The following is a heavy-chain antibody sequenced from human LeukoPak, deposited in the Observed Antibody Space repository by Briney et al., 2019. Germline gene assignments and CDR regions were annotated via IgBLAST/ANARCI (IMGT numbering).Heavy chain of an antibody. CDR1: VFTFSSCG. V-gene: IGHV3-33*01. CDR3: VRDLRGNSGLNWLDR. Sequence: GVSLRLSCAACVFTFSSCGMHWARRAPGKGLEGVAVVWCDGCNKYCADSVRGRFTISRDNSKNTLYLQMNSLRAEDTAVYSCVRDLRGNSGLNWLDRWGRGPLVTVSS. D-gene: IGHD1/OR15-1a*01. J-gene: IGHJ5*02. CDR2: VWCDGCNK.